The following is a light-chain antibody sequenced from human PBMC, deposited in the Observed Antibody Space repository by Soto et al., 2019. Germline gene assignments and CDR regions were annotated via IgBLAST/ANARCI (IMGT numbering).Light chain of an antibody. J-gene: IGLJ2*01. CDR1: SSNIGAGYD. CDR2: GNS. Sequence: QSVLTQPPSVSGAPGRRVTIPRTGSSSNIGAGYDVHWYQQLPGTPPKLRINGNSNRPSGVPDRFSGSKSGTSASLAITGLQAEDEADYYCQSYDSSLSGSVFGGGTKLTVL. CDR3: QSYDSSLSGSV. V-gene: IGLV1-40*01.